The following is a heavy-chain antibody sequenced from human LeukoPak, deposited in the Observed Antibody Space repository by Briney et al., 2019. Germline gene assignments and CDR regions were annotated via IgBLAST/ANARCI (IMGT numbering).Heavy chain of an antibody. V-gene: IGHV3-7*01. CDR2: IKTDGSEK. CDR1: GFSFSNYW. Sequence: GGSLRLSCEGSGFSFSNYWMGWVRQAPGKGLQWVANIKTDGSEKYYVDSVKGRFTISRDNAKNSLYLQMNSLRAEDTAVYYCATYSSLNRREFQYWGQGTLLTVSS. CDR3: ATYSSLNRREFQY. J-gene: IGHJ1*01. D-gene: IGHD3-22*01.